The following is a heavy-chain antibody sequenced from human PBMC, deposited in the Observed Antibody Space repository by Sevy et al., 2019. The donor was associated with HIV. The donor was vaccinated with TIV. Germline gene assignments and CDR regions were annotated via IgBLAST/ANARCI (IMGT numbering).Heavy chain of an antibody. D-gene: IGHD2-2*01. CDR2: ISAYNGNT. CDR3: ASSPSIVPAASPNYCYGMDV. Sequence: ASVKVSCKASGYTFTSYGISWVRQAPGQGLEWMGWISAYNGNTNYAQKLQGRVTMTTATSTSTAYMQLRSLRSDDTAVYYCASSPSIVPAASPNYCYGMDVWGQGTTVTVSS. J-gene: IGHJ6*02. CDR1: GYTFTSYG. V-gene: IGHV1-18*01.